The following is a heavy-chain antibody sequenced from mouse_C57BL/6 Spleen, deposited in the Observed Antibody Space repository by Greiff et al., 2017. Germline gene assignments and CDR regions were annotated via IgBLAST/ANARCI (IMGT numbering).Heavy chain of an antibody. CDR1: GYTFTDYE. V-gene: IGHV1-15*01. D-gene: IGHD2-5*01. Sequence: QVQLQQSGAELVRPGASVTLSCKASGYTFTDYEMHWVKQTPVHGLEWIGAIDPETGGTAYNQKFKGKAILTAYKSSSTAYMELRSLTSEDSAVYYCTRRYSNYRYYAMDYWGQGTSVTVSS. J-gene: IGHJ4*01. CDR3: TRRYSNYRYYAMDY. CDR2: IDPETGGT.